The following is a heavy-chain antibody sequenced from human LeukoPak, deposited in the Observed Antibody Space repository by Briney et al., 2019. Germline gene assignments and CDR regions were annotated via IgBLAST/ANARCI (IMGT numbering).Heavy chain of an antibody. CDR2: MNPNSGNT. CDR1: GYTFTSYD. CDR3: ARGPSWGYYYGSGSYHNPGWFDP. V-gene: IGHV1-8*01. J-gene: IGHJ5*02. D-gene: IGHD3-10*01. Sequence: ASVKVSCKASGYTFTSYDINWVRQATGQGLEWMGWMNPNSGNTGYAQKFQGRVTMTRNTSISTAYMELSSLRSEDTAVYYCARGPSWGYYYGSGSYHNPGWFDPWGQGTLVTVSS.